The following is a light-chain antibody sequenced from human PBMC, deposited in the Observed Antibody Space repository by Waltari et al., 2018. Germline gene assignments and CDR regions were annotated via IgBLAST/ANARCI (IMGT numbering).Light chain of an antibody. Sequence: SYVLTQPHSVSAAPGKTARLTCGGDRIGDTSVPWYQQKSGQAPVLVVYDDSDRPSGVPARFSGSNSGNTATLSITRVEAGDEADYYCQVWDSRSNHVVFGGGTQLTVL. CDR3: QVWDSRSNHVV. CDR1: RIGDTS. V-gene: IGLV3-21*03. CDR2: DDS. J-gene: IGLJ2*01.